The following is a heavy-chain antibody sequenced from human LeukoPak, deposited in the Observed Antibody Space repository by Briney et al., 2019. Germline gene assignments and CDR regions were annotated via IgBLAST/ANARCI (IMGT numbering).Heavy chain of an antibody. J-gene: IGHJ3*02. CDR1: GASISSYY. Sequence: PSETLSLTCTVSGASISSYYWSWIRQPAGKGLEWIGRIYVSGSTTYNPSLESRVTISVDTSKNQFSLKLSSVTAADTAMYYCAREYDRDGPSSDAFDIWGQGTMVTVSS. CDR2: IYVSGST. CDR3: AREYDRDGPSSDAFDI. D-gene: IGHD5-24*01. V-gene: IGHV4-4*07.